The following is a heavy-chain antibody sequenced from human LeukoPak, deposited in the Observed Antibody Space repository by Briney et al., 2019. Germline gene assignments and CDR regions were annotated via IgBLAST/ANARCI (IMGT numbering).Heavy chain of an antibody. CDR1: GGSFSGYY. D-gene: IGHD5-24*01. V-gene: IGHV4-34*01. CDR2: INHSGST. J-gene: IGHJ4*02. CDR3: ARGRDGYNPGVY. Sequence: SETLSLTCAVYGGSFSGYYWSWIRQPPGMGLEWIGEINHSGSTNYNPSLKSRVTISVDTSKNQFSLKLSSVTAADTAVYYCARGRDGYNPGVYWGQGTLVTVSS.